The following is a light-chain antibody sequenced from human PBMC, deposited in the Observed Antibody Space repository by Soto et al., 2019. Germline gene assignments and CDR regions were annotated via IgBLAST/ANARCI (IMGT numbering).Light chain of an antibody. J-gene: IGKJ1*01. Sequence: EIVMTQSPATLSVSPGETATLSCRASQRVGINLAWYQQKPGQAPRLLIYSASTRASGIPDRFSGSGSGTEFTLTIRRLEPEDFAVYYCQQYGSSPRTFGQGTKVDIK. V-gene: IGKV3-15*01. CDR3: QQYGSSPRT. CDR2: SAS. CDR1: QRVGIN.